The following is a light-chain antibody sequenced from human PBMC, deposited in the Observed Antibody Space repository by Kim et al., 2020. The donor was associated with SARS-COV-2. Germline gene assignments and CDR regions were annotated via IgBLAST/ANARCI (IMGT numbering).Light chain of an antibody. V-gene: IGLV1-44*01. CDR1: NSNIGSNN. CDR2: SNS. J-gene: IGLJ3*02. Sequence: GQRVTISCSGGNSNIGSNNVNWYQQFPGTAPKLLIYSNSQRPSGVPDRISGSKSGTSASLAISGLQSEDEADYYCAAWDDSLNGWVFGGGTKLTVL. CDR3: AAWDDSLNGWV.